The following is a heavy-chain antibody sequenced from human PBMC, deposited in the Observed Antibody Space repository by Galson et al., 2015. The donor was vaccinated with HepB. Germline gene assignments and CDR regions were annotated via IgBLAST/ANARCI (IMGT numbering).Heavy chain of an antibody. CDR1: GFSFSSYE. V-gene: IGHV3-48*03. D-gene: IGHD1-26*01. Sequence: LRLSCAASGFSFSSYEMNWVRQAPGKGLEWVSSIKSSGSSGNYADSVKGRFTISRDNAKGSLYLQLNNLRAEDTAIYYCAREWELTHDAFDIWGQGTMVTVSA. J-gene: IGHJ3*02. CDR3: AREWELTHDAFDI. CDR2: IKSSGSSG.